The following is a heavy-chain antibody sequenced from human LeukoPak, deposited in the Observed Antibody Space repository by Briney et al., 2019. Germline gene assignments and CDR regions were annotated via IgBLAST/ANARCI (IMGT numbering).Heavy chain of an antibody. CDR3: TKLKGWYGDGYFDY. V-gene: IGHV3-53*01. Sequence: GGSLRLSCAASGFIVSSKYMSWVRQPAGKGLEWVSVIYSGGTAFYADSVKGRFTISRDNSKNTLYFQMNSLRPDDTAVYYCTKLKGWYGDGYFDYWGPGILVTVSS. D-gene: IGHD6-19*01. J-gene: IGHJ4*02. CDR2: IYSGGTA. CDR1: GFIVSSKY.